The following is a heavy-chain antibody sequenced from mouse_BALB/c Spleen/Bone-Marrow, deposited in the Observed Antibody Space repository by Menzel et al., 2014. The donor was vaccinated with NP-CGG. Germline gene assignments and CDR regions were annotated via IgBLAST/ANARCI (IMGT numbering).Heavy chain of an antibody. CDR1: GYTFSSYC. CDR2: INPSTGYT. Sequence: VQVVESGAELAKPGASVKMSCKASGYTFSSYCMHWVKQRPGQGLEWIGYINPSTGYTEYNQKFRDKATLTADKSSSTAYMQLSSLTSEDSAVYYCARGENWDALDYWGQGTTLTVSS. V-gene: IGHV1-7*01. J-gene: IGHJ2*01. D-gene: IGHD4-1*01. CDR3: ARGENWDALDY.